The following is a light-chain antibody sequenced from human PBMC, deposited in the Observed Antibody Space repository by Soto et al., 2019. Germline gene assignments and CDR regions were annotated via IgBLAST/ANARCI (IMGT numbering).Light chain of an antibody. CDR2: DVS. V-gene: IGLV2-14*01. J-gene: IGLJ1*01. CDR3: SSYTSSSTNDV. CDR1: SSDVGGYIY. Sequence: QSVLTQPASVSGSPGQSITISCTGTSSDVGGYIYVSWYQQHPGKAPKLMIYDVSNRPSGVSNRFSGSKSGNTASLTISGLQAEDEADYYCSSYTSSSTNDVFGTGTKVTVL.